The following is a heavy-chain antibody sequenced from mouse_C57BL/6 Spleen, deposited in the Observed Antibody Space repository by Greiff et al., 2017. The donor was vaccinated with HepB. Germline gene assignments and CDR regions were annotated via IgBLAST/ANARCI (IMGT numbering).Heavy chain of an antibody. D-gene: IGHD1-1*01. V-gene: IGHV1-72*01. CDR3: ARRGYYYGSLYYFDY. J-gene: IGHJ2*01. Sequence: QVQLKQPGAELVKPGASVKLSCKASGYTFTSYWMHWVKQRPGRGLEWIGRIDPNSGGTKYNEKFKSKATLTVDKPSSTAYMQLSSLTSEDSAVYYCARRGYYYGSLYYFDYWGQGTTLTVSS. CDR2: IDPNSGGT. CDR1: GYTFTSYW.